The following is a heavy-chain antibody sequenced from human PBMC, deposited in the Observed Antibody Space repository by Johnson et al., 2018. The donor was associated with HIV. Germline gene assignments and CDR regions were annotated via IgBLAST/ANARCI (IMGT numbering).Heavy chain of an antibody. CDR3: ARVYLSSNWYSYDAFDI. D-gene: IGHD6-13*01. Sequence: VQLVESGGGLVQPGGSLRLSCAASGFTFSSFWMSWVRQAPGKGLEWVAVISYDGSLEYYADSVKGRFTISRDNSRNTLYLQMNSLRAEDTAVYYCARVYLSSNWYSYDAFDIWGQGTMVTVSS. CDR2: ISYDGSLE. V-gene: IGHV3-30*03. J-gene: IGHJ3*02. CDR1: GFTFSSFW.